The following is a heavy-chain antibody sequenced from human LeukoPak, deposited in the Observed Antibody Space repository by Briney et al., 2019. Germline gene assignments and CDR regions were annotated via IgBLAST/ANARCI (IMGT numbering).Heavy chain of an antibody. D-gene: IGHD6-6*01. CDR1: GFTFSSFG. CDR2: IWYDGSNK. J-gene: IGHJ4*02. CDR3: ARDRGTTSSAGYYFDT. Sequence: GGSLRLSCVASGFTFSSFGMHWVRQAPGKGLEWVSIIWYDGSNKYHADSVKGRFTVSRDNSKNTLYLQVNSLRAEDTAVYYCARDRGTTSSAGYYFDTWGQGALVTVSS. V-gene: IGHV3-33*01.